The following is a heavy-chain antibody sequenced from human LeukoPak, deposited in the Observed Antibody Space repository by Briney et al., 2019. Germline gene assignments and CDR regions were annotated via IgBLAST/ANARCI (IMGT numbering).Heavy chain of an antibody. Sequence: GGTLRLSCAASGFTFSSYGMSWVRQAPGKGLEWVSAISGSGGSTYYADSVKGRFTISRDNSKNTLYLQMNSLRAEDTAVYYCAKDRSTPMTTFGSDYWGQGTLVTVSS. D-gene: IGHD3-16*01. CDR2: ISGSGGST. CDR1: GFTFSSYG. CDR3: AKDRSTPMTTFGSDY. V-gene: IGHV3-23*01. J-gene: IGHJ4*02.